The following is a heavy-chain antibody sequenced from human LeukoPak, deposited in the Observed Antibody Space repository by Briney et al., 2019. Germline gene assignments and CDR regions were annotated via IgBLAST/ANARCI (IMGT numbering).Heavy chain of an antibody. J-gene: IGHJ4*02. Sequence: GESLRLPCAAPGFTFSSHSMNGVRQAPGNGLEWVSYITSSGSVMYHADSVRGRFTISRDNAKNSLYLEMNSLRDEDTAVYYCARDVRWLRFVFDNWGQGTLVTVSS. CDR3: ARDVRWLRFVFDN. CDR1: GFTFSSHS. V-gene: IGHV3-48*02. CDR2: ITSSGSVM. D-gene: IGHD5-12*01.